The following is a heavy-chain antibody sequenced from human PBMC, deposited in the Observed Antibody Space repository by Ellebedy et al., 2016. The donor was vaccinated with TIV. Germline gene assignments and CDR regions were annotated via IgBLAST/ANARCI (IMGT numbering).Heavy chain of an antibody. V-gene: IGHV3-23*01. CDR2: ISGSGGST. J-gene: IGHJ6*02. Sequence: GESLKISXAASGFTFSSYAMTWVRQAPGKGLEWVSAISGSGGSTYYADSVKGRFTISRDNSKNTLYLQMNSLRAEDTAVYYCAKAVGGWTNYYYYGMDVWGQGTTVTVSS. D-gene: IGHD3-10*01. CDR3: AKAVGGWTNYYYYGMDV. CDR1: GFTFSSYA.